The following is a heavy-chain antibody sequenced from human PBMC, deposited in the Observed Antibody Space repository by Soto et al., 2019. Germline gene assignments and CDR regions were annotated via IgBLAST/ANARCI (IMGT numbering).Heavy chain of an antibody. V-gene: IGHV1-3*01. Sequence: GSSVKACCEASGYSFINYAIHWVRQAPGQRLEWMGWINAGNGNTKYSQRFQGRVTISRDTSANTAYMELSSLTSEDTAVYYWARESTHARKYLDHWG. CDR1: GYSFINYA. CDR3: ARESTHARKYLDH. J-gene: IGHJ4*01. D-gene: IGHD2-2*01. CDR2: INAGNGNT.